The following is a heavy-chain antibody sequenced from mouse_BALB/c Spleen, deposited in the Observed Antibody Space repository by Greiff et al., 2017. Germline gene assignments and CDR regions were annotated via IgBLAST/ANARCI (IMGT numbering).Heavy chain of an antibody. CDR2: INSNGGST. CDR1: GFTFSSYG. J-gene: IGHJ2*01. CDR3: ARDELLQGDYFDY. Sequence: EVHLVESGGGLVQPGGSLKLSCAASGFTFSSYGMSWVRQTPDKRLELVATINSNGGSTYYPDSVKGRFTIFRDNAKNTLYLQMSSLKSEDTAMYYWARDELLQGDYFDYWGQGTTLAVSS. D-gene: IGHD1-1*01. V-gene: IGHV5-6-3*01.